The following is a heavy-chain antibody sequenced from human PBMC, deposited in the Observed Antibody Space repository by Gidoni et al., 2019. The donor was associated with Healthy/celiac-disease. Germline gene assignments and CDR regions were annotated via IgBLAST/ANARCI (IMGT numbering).Heavy chain of an antibody. CDR2: ISWNSGSI. Sequence: EVQLVESGGGLVQPGRSLRLSCAASGFTFDDYAMHWVRQAPGKGLGWVSGISWNSGSIGYADSVKGRFTISRDNAKNSLYLQMNSLRAEDTDLYYCAKDLSGYYDSSGYYDYWGQGTLVTVSS. J-gene: IGHJ4*02. CDR1: GFTFDDYA. V-gene: IGHV3-9*01. CDR3: AKDLSGYYDSSGYYDY. D-gene: IGHD3-22*01.